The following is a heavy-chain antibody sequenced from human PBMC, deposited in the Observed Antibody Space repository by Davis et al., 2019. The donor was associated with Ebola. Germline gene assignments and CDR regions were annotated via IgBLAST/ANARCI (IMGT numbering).Heavy chain of an antibody. CDR2: INHSGST. D-gene: IGHD3-22*01. Sequence: MPSETLSLTCAVYGGSFSGYYWSWIRQPPGKGLEWIGEINHSGSTNYNPSLKSRVTISVDTSKNLFSLKLRSLTAADTAVYYCARARDGYHSFDWGQGLLVTVSS. V-gene: IGHV4-34*01. J-gene: IGHJ4*02. CDR1: GGSFSGYY. CDR3: ARARDGYHSFD.